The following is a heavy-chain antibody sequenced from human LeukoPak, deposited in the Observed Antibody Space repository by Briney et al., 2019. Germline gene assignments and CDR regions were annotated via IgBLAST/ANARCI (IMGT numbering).Heavy chain of an antibody. CDR3: ARDSRDIAAAAGWFDP. J-gene: IGHJ5*02. CDR1: GYTFTGYY. V-gene: IGHV1-2*04. Sequence: ASVKVSCKASGYTFTGYYMHWVRQAPGQGLEWMGWINPNSGGTNYAQKFQGWVTMTRDTSISTAYMELSRLRSDDTAAYYCARDSRDIAAAAGWFDPWGQGTLVTVSS. CDR2: INPNSGGT. D-gene: IGHD6-13*01.